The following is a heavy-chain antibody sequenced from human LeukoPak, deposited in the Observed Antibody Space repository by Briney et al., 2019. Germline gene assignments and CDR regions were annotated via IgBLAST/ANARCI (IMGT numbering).Heavy chain of an antibody. V-gene: IGHV1-46*01. CDR1: GYTFTSYY. CDR2: INPSGCDS. J-gene: IGHJ6*02. Sequence: ASVNVSCKPSGYTFTSYYMHWVRQAPGQGLEWMGIINPSGCDSSYAQKFQGRVTTTRDPSTSTVYMEVVSLRPEDTAVYYCARGCRVVPGVHNVGMTSYYNGMDVWGQGTTVTVSS. D-gene: IGHD2-2*01. CDR3: ARGCRVVPGVHNVGMTSYYNGMDV.